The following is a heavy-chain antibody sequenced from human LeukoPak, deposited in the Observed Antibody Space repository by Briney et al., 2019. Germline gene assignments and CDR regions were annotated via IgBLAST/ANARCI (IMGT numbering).Heavy chain of an antibody. D-gene: IGHD3-10*01. CDR3: ARKFLGSRGYYFDY. CDR2: MNPNTANT. Sequence: ASVKVSCKASGYTFTSYDINWVRQATGQGLEWMGWMNPNTANTGYAQKFLGRVTMTRNTSITTAYMELSSLRSDDTAIYYCARKFLGSRGYYFDYWGQGTLVIVSS. CDR1: GYTFTSYD. V-gene: IGHV1-8*01. J-gene: IGHJ4*02.